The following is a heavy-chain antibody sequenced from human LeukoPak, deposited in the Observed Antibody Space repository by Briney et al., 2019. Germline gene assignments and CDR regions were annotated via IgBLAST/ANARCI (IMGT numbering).Heavy chain of an antibody. CDR3: AREAARDDAFDI. J-gene: IGHJ3*02. Sequence: GGSLRLSCAASGFSVSVNYMSWVRQAPGKGLEWVSTLFASGYSTYADSVKGRFTISRDNSKNTLDLQMNSLRAEDTAVYYCAREAARDDAFDIWGQGTMVTVSS. CDR2: LFASGYS. D-gene: IGHD5-24*01. CDR1: GFSVSVNY. V-gene: IGHV3-66*01.